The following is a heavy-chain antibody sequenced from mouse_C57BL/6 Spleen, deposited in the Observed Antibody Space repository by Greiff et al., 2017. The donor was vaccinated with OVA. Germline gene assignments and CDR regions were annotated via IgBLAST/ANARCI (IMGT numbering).Heavy chain of an antibody. J-gene: IGHJ4*01. D-gene: IGHD2-4*01. CDR3: ARYDYDRVYYAMDY. Sequence: VQLQQPGPELVKPGASVKISCKASGYTFTDYYMNWVKQSHGKSLEWIGDINPNNGGTSYNQKFKGKATLTVDKSSSTAYMELRSLTSEDSAVYYCARYDYDRVYYAMDYWGQGTSVTVSS. CDR1: GYTFTDYY. V-gene: IGHV1-26*01. CDR2: INPNNGGT.